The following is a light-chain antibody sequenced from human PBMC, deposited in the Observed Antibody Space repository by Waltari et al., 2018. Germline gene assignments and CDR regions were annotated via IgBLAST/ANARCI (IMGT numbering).Light chain of an antibody. CDR2: GNN. CDR3: AAWDDSLYGRV. Sequence: QSVLTQPPSASGPPAQTVSISCSGVSSNIAVNTVNWYQQLPGMAPKLLINGNNQRPSGVPDRFSGSKSGTSASLAISGLQSEDEADYYCAAWDDSLYGRVFGGGTKLTVL. V-gene: IGLV1-44*01. CDR1: SSNIAVNT. J-gene: IGLJ2*01.